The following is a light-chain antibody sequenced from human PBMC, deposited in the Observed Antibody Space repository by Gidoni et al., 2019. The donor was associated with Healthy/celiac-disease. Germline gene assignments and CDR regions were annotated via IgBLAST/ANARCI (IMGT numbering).Light chain of an antibody. CDR3: AAWDDSLNGVV. CDR1: SSNIGSNP. CDR2: SNN. V-gene: IGLV1-44*01. J-gene: IGLJ2*01. Sequence: QSVLTQPPSASGTPGQGVTISCSGSSSNIGSNPVNWYQQLPGTAPKLLIYSNNKRPSGVPDRFSGSKSGTSASLAISGLQAEDEADYYCAAWDDSLNGVVFGGGTKLTVL.